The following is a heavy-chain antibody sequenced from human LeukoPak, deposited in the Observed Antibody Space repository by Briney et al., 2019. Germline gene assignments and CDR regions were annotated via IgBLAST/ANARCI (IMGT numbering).Heavy chain of an antibody. CDR2: IYNTGST. V-gene: IGHV4-59*01. CDR3: ARSRDYYGGYFDY. J-gene: IGHJ4*02. Sequence: PSETLSLTCTVSGGSISSYYWSWIRQPPGKGLEWIGYIYNTGSTNYSPSLKSRVTISIDTSKNQFSLKLSSVTAADTAVYYRARSRDYYGGYFDYWGQGTLVTVSS. D-gene: IGHD3-22*01. CDR1: GGSISSYY.